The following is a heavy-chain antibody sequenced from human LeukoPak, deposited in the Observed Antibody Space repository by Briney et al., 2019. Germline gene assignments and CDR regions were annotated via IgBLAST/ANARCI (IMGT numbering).Heavy chain of an antibody. J-gene: IGHJ3*02. CDR2: IYYRGST. D-gene: IGHD5-12*01. CDR3: ASYSHVDIVATIEAYAFDI. Sequence: SETLSLTCTASGGSISSSSYYWGWIRQPPGKGLEWIGSIYYRGSTYYNPSLKSRVTISVDTSKNQFSLKLSSVTAADTAVYYCASYSHVDIVATIEAYAFDIWGQGTMVTVSS. V-gene: IGHV4-39*01. CDR1: GGSISSSSYY.